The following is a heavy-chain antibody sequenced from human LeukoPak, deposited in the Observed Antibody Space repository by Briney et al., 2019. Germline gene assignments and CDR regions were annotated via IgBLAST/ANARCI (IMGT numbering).Heavy chain of an antibody. CDR3: ATPSGYYYGMDV. CDR2: IYPRDGST. CDR1: GYTFTSNY. J-gene: IGHJ6*02. V-gene: IGHV1-46*01. Sequence: ASVKVSCKASGYTFTSNYIHWVRQAPGQGLEWMGMIYPRDGSTSYAQKFQGRVTMTEDTSTDTAYMELSSLRSEDTAVYYCATPSGYYYGMDVWGQGTTVTVSS.